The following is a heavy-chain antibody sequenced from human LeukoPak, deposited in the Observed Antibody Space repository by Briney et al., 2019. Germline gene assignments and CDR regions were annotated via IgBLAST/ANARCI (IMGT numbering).Heavy chain of an antibody. CDR3: ARDPGDGYYDY. CDR1: GGSFSGYY. J-gene: IGHJ4*02. CDR2: INHSGST. Sequence: SETLSLTCAVYGGSFSGYYWSWIRQPPGKGLEWIGEINHSGSTNYNPSLKSRVTISVDTSKNQFSLKLSSVTAADTAVYYCARDPGDGYYDYWGQGTLVTVSS. V-gene: IGHV4-34*01. D-gene: IGHD5-24*01.